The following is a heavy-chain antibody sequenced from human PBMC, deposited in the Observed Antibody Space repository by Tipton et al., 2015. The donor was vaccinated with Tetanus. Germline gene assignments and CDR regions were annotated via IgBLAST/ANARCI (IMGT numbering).Heavy chain of an antibody. J-gene: IGHJ4*02. D-gene: IGHD6-19*01. CDR2: IKRDGSSI. CDR3: AKRGQQWVVSSYFDS. CDR1: GFTFSSDW. V-gene: IGHV3-74*01. Sequence: SLRLSCAASGFTFSSDWMHWVRQAPGKGLVWVSRIKRDGSSISYEDSVKGRFTISRDNSKNTVFLQMNSLRADDTAVYFCAKRGQQWVVSSYFDSWGQGTRVAVSS.